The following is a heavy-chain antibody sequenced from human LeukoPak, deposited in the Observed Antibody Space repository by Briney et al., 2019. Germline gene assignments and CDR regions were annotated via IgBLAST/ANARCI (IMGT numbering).Heavy chain of an antibody. D-gene: IGHD3-3*01. CDR1: GYTFTSYG. CDR3: ARESITIFGVVIPADY. V-gene: IGHV1-18*01. J-gene: IGHJ4*02. Sequence: ASVKVSCKASGYTFTSYGISWVRQAPGQGLEWMGWISAYNGNTNYAQKLQGRVTMTTDTSTSTAYMELRSPRSDDTAVYYCARESITIFGVVIPADYWGQGTLVTVSS. CDR2: ISAYNGNT.